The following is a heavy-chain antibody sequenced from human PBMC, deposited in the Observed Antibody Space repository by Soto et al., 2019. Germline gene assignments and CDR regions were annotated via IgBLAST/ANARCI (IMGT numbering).Heavy chain of an antibody. CDR3: TTDWSQLRYFDRSYYYYYMDV. CDR2: IKSKTDGGTT. V-gene: IGHV3-15*01. Sequence: GGSLRLSCAASGFTFSNAWMSWVRQAPGKGLEWVGRIKSKTDGGTTDYAAPVKGRFTISRDDSKNTLYLQMNSLKTEDTAVYYCTTDWSQLRYFDRSYYYYYMDVWGKGTTVTVSS. J-gene: IGHJ6*03. D-gene: IGHD3-9*01. CDR1: GFTFSNAW.